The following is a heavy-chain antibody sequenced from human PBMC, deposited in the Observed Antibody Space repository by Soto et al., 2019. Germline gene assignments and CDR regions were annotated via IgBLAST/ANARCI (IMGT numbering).Heavy chain of an antibody. CDR3: ARPSLGVDAFDI. D-gene: IGHD3-16*01. CDR2: MNPNSGNT. Sequence: ASVKVSCKASGYTFTSYDINWVRQATGQGLEWMGWMNPNSGNTGYAQKFQGRVTMTRNTSISTAYMELSSLRSEDTAVYYCARPSLGVDAFDIWGQGTMVTVSS. J-gene: IGHJ3*02. V-gene: IGHV1-8*01. CDR1: GYTFTSYD.